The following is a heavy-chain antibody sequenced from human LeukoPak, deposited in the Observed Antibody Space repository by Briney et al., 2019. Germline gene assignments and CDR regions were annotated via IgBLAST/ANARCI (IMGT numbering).Heavy chain of an antibody. D-gene: IGHD3-9*01. CDR2: IWYDGSNK. CDR1: GFTFSSFG. Sequence: GGSLRLSCAAYGFTFSSFGMHWVRQAPGKGLEWVAVIWYDGSNKYYADSVKGRFTISRDNSKNTLFLQMNSLRAEDTAVYYCARSDYDILTGYYDGFDYWGQGTLVTVSS. J-gene: IGHJ4*02. CDR3: ARSDYDILTGYYDGFDY. V-gene: IGHV3-33*01.